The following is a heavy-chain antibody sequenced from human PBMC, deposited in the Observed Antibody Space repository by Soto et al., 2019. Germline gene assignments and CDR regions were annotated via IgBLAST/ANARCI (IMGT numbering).Heavy chain of an antibody. CDR2: ISDYGRI. Sequence: VGSLRLSGAASGFTFGNYWMHWVRQAPGKGLVWVSRISDYGRINYADSVKDRFIISRDDAKSELYLQLKDLRAEDTAMYYCARGGLEPFDHWGQGALVTVSS. CDR1: GFTFGNYW. J-gene: IGHJ4*02. CDR3: ARGGLEPFDH. D-gene: IGHD1-1*01. V-gene: IGHV3-74*01.